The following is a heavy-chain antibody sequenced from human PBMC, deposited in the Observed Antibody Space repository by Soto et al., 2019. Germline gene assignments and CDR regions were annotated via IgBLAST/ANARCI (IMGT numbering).Heavy chain of an antibody. D-gene: IGHD2-2*01. CDR3: ARDLVVPATTRYYYYYGMDV. Sequence: PGGSLRLSCAASGFTFSSYWMSWVRQAPGKGLEWVAHIKQDGSEKYYVDSVKGRFTISRDNAKNSLSLQMNSLRAEDTAVYYCARDLVVPATTRYYYYYGMDVWGQGTTVTVSS. V-gene: IGHV3-7*01. CDR2: IKQDGSEK. CDR1: GFTFSSYW. J-gene: IGHJ6*02.